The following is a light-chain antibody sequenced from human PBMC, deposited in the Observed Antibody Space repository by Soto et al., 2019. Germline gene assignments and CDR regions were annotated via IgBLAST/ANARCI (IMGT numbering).Light chain of an antibody. CDR1: SNDVGSYNL. J-gene: IGLJ3*02. Sequence: QSALTQPASVSGSPGQSITISCTGTSNDVGSYNLVSWYQQHPGKAPKLMIYEGSKRPSGVSNRFSGSKSGNTASLTVSGLQAEYEADYYCCSYAGSSTVVFGGGTKLTVL. CDR2: EGS. V-gene: IGLV2-23*01. CDR3: CSYAGSSTVV.